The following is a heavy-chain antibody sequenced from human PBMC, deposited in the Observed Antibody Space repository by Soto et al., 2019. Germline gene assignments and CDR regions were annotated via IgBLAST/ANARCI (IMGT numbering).Heavy chain of an antibody. V-gene: IGHV3-33*01. CDR1: GFTFSSYG. D-gene: IGHD6-13*01. CDR2: IWYDGSNK. CDR3: ARDTAAAGSTGYGMDV. Sequence: GGSLRLSCAASGFTFSSYGMHRVRQAPGKGLEWVAVIWYDGSNKYYADSVKGRFTISRDNSKNTLYLQMNSLRAEDTAVYYCARDTAAAGSTGYGMDVWGQGTTVTVSS. J-gene: IGHJ6*02.